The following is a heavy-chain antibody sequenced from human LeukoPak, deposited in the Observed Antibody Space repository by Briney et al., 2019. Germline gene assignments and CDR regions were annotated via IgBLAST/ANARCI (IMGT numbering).Heavy chain of an antibody. V-gene: IGHV4-39*01. CDR1: GGSISSSSYY. D-gene: IGHD3-22*01. CDR3: ATIIPYYYDSSGYYYVGYFQH. J-gene: IGHJ1*01. CDR2: IYYSGST. Sequence: PSETLSLTCTVSGGSISSSSYYWGWIRQPPGKGLEWIGSIYYSGSTYYNPSLKRRVTISVDTSKNQFSLKLSSVTAADTAVYYCATIIPYYYDSSGYYYVGYFQHWGQGTLVTVSS.